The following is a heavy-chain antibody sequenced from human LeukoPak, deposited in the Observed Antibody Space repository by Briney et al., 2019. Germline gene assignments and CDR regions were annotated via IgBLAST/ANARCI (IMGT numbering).Heavy chain of an antibody. CDR1: GFTVSSSY. J-gene: IGHJ4*02. D-gene: IGHD6-19*01. CDR3: ARERNLEIAVAGTIFNY. V-gene: IGHV3-66*01. Sequence: YPGGSLRLSCAASGFTVSSSYMSWVRQAPGKGLEWVSVIYTGGSTYYADSVKGRFTISRDNSKNTLYLQMKSLRAEDTAVYYCARERNLEIAVAGTIFNYWGQGTLVTVSS. CDR2: IYTGGST.